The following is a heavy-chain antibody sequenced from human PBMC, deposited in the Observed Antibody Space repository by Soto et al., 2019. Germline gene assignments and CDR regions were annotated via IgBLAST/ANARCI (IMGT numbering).Heavy chain of an antibody. CDR3: ARGGFEHSSSPKY. Sequence: PSETLSLTCTVSGDSGDSVTSGSHYWSWIRQPPGKGLEWIRYIYNSGSGSTNYNPSLKSRVTISVDTSKNQFSLKLRSVTTADTAVYYCARGGFEHSSSPKYWGQGTLVTVSS. J-gene: IGHJ4*02. CDR2: IYNSGSGST. D-gene: IGHD6-13*01. CDR1: GDSGDSVTSGSHY. V-gene: IGHV4-61*01.